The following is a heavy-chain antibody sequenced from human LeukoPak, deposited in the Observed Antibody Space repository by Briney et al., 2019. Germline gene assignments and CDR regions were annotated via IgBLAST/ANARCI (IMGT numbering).Heavy chain of an antibody. V-gene: IGHV4-59*12. CDR1: GGSISAYY. J-gene: IGHJ6*03. CDR2: ISYSGST. CDR3: ARRVRGSYSRVVYYYYYMDV. Sequence: SETLSLTCTVSGGSISAYYWSWIRQPPGKGLEWIGYISYSGSTKSNSSLKSRVSLSVDTSKDHFSLKLSSVTAADTAVYYCARRVRGSYSRVVYYYYYMDVWGKGTTVTISS. D-gene: IGHD1-26*01.